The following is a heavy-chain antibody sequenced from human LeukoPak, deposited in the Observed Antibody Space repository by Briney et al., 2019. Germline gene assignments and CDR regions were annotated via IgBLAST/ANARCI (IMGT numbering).Heavy chain of an antibody. CDR2: ISYDGSNK. V-gene: IGHV3-30-3*01. D-gene: IGHD5-12*01. CDR1: GFTFSSYA. CDR3: ARDWATPDY. J-gene: IGHJ4*02. Sequence: GGSLRLSCAASGFTFSSYAMHLVRQAPGKGLEWVAVISYDGSNKYYADSVKGRFTISRDNSKNTLYLQMNSLRAEDTAVYYCARDWATPDYWGQGTLVTVSS.